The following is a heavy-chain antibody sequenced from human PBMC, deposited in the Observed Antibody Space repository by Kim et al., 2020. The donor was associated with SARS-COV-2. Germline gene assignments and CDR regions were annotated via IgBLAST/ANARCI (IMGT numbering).Heavy chain of an antibody. Sequence: GGSLRLSCAASGFTFSSYGMHWVRQAPGKGLEWVVVIWYDGSNKYYADSVKGRFTISRDNSKNTLYLQMNSLRAEDTAVYYCAKGWIQLWSPFDYWGQGT. CDR1: GFTFSSYG. D-gene: IGHD5-18*01. CDR2: IWYDGSNK. J-gene: IGHJ4*02. CDR3: AKGWIQLWSPFDY. V-gene: IGHV3-33*06.